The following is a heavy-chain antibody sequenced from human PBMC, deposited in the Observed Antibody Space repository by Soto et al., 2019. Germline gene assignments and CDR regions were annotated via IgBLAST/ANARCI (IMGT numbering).Heavy chain of an antibody. Sequence: ASVKVSCKASGYTLTSYYMHWGRQAPGQGLEWMGIIKPGGGSTSYAQKFQGRVTMTRDTSTSTVYMELSSLRSEDTAVYYCARDLPGNYGSGSYLAYYYGMDVWGQGTTVTVSS. CDR3: ARDLPGNYGSGSYLAYYYGMDV. CDR1: GYTLTSYY. CDR2: IKPGGGST. V-gene: IGHV1-46*01. D-gene: IGHD3-10*01. J-gene: IGHJ6*02.